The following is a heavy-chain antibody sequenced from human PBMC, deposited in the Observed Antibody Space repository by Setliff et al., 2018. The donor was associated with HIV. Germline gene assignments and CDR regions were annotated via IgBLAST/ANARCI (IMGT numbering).Heavy chain of an antibody. CDR1: GYTLTELS. V-gene: IGHV1-24*01. J-gene: IGHJ4*02. CDR3: ATRIRDGHRGYGYFDF. D-gene: IGHD5-12*01. Sequence: ASVKVSCKVSGYTLTELSMHWVRQAPGQGLEWMGLINPSGGRTSYAQKFQGRLTMTRDTSTDTAYMELSSLRPEDTAVYYCATRIRDGHRGYGYFDFWGQGTLVTVSS. CDR2: INPSGGRT.